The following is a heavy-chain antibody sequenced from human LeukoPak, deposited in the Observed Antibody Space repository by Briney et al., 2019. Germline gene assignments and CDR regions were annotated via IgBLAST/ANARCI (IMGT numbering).Heavy chain of an antibody. J-gene: IGHJ4*02. Sequence: PGGSLRLSCAASGFTFSSYAMSWVRQAPGKGLEWVSAISGSGGSTYYADSVKGRFTIFRDNSKNTLYVQMNSLRAEDTAVYYCAKGHYYGSGSLDYWGQGTLVTVSS. CDR3: AKGHYYGSGSLDY. CDR2: ISGSGGST. CDR1: GFTFSSYA. V-gene: IGHV3-23*01. D-gene: IGHD3-10*01.